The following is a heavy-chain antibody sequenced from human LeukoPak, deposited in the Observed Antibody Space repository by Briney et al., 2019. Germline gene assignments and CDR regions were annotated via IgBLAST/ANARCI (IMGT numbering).Heavy chain of an antibody. J-gene: IGHJ6*02. CDR2: ISYDGSTT. V-gene: IGHV3-30*18. D-gene: IGHD3-10*01. Sequence: PGGSLRLSCAASGFSFSSYAMHWVHQAPGQGLEWVADISYDGSTTCYADSVQGRFTISRDNSENTLFVQMNSLRPEDTAVYYCAKDKYGSGSHSTGMDVWGQGTTVTVSS. CDR3: AKDKYGSGSHSTGMDV. CDR1: GFSFSSYA.